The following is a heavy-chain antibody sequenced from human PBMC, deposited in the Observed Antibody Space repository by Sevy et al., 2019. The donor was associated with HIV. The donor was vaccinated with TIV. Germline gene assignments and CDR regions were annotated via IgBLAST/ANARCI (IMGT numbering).Heavy chain of an antibody. CDR1: GFGVNNKY. Sequence: GGSLRLSCAASGFGVNNKYMSWVRQAPGEGLEWVAIFYFGGDKYYTESVKGRFTISRDTSKNILYLQMHGLRPDDTAVYYCATQKDGYKFAEDGSLQFFPDAIHVWGQGTMVTVSS. CDR2: FYFGGDK. V-gene: IGHV3-53*01. D-gene: IGHD3-3*01. CDR3: ATQKDGYKFAEDGSLQFFPDAIHV. J-gene: IGHJ3*01.